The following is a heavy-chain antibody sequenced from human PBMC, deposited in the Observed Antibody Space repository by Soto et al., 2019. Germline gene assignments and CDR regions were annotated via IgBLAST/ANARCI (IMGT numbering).Heavy chain of an antibody. V-gene: IGHV3-23*01. J-gene: IGHJ4*02. Sequence: EVQLLESGGGLVQPGGSLRLSCAASGFTFSSYAMSWVRQAPGKGLEWVSAISGSGGSTYYAVSVKGRFTISRDNSKNTLYLQMNSRRAEDTAVYYCAKNLYYYVVSGLHWGQGTLVTVSS. CDR1: GFTFSSYA. CDR3: AKNLYYYVVSGLH. CDR2: ISGSGGST. D-gene: IGHD3-22*01.